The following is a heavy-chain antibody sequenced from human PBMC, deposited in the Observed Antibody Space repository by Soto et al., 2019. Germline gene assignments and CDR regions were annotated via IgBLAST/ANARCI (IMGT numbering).Heavy chain of an antibody. D-gene: IGHD1-26*01. CDR2: IHYSGRT. CDR1: NGSISGFY. CDR3: VRVGVGIGNHFDS. J-gene: IGHJ4*02. V-gene: IGHV4-59*12. Sequence: SETLSLTCSVSNGSISGFYWTWIRQPPGKILEWIGYIHYSGRTDYNPSLTSRATMSVDTSKNQFSLNLKSITAADTAVYYCVRVGVGIGNHFDSWGRGTLVTSPQ.